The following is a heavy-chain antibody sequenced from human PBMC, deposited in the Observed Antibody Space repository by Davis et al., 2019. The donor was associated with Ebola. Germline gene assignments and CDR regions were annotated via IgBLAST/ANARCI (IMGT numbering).Heavy chain of an antibody. CDR3: ARTTLRYNWNYFDY. Sequence: SETLSLTCSVNGGSFSAFYWSWIRQSPEKGLEWIGEINHSGSTNYNPSLKSRVTISVEKSRNQFSLKLASVTAADTAIYYCARTTLRYNWNYFDYWGQGTLVTVSS. CDR1: GGSFSAFY. V-gene: IGHV4-34*01. D-gene: IGHD3-9*01. CDR2: INHSGST. J-gene: IGHJ4*02.